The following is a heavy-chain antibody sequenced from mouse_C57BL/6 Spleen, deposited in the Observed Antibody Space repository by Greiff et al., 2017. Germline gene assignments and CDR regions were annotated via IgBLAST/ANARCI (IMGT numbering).Heavy chain of an antibody. CDR1: GFTFSDYY. V-gene: IGHV5-12*01. CDR3: ARQGEGLAWFAY. CDR2: ISNGGGST. Sequence: EVKLVESGGGLVQPGGSLKLSCAASGFTFSDYYMYWVRQTPEKRLEWVAYISNGGGSTYYPDTVKGRFTISRDNAKNTLYLQMSRLKSEDTAMYYCARQGEGLAWFAYWGQGTLVTVAA. J-gene: IGHJ3*01.